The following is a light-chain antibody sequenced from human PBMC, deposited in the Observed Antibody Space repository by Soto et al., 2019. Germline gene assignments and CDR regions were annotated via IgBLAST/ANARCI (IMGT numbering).Light chain of an antibody. CDR2: GAT. CDR3: QHYNNWPPYT. CDR1: QNVGNS. J-gene: IGKJ2*01. Sequence: EMVMTQSPATLSVSPGERATLSCRASQNVGNSLAWYQQKPGQAPRLLIYGATTRATGIPARFSGSGSGTDFTLTISSLQSEDFAVYYCQHYNNWPPYTFGQGTKVEIK. V-gene: IGKV3-15*01.